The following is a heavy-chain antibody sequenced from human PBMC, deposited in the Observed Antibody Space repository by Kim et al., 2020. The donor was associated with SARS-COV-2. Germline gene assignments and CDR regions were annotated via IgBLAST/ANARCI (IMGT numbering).Heavy chain of an antibody. CDR2: IYYSGST. Sequence: SETLSLTCTVSGGSISSYYWSWIRQPPGKGLEWIGYIYYSGSTNYNPSLKSRVTISVYTSKNQFSLKLSSVTAADTAVYYCVRSGSYYNFPLYYFDYWGQGTLVTVSS. CDR3: VRSGSYYNFPLYYFDY. D-gene: IGHD3-10*01. CDR1: GGSISSYY. V-gene: IGHV4-59*13. J-gene: IGHJ4*02.